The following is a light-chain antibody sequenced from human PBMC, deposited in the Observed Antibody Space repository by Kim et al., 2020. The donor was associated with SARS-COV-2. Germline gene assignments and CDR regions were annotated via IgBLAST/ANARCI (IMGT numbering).Light chain of an antibody. CDR1: QNVNYY. CDR3: QHRSNWPIA. J-gene: IGKJ5*01. CDR2: DAS. V-gene: IGKV3-11*01. Sequence: VSPVERATLSCRASQNVNYYLAWYQHKPGQVPRLLIYDASARATDIPARFSGSGSGTDFTLTISSLEPEDFAVYYCQHRSNWPIAFGQGTRLEIK.